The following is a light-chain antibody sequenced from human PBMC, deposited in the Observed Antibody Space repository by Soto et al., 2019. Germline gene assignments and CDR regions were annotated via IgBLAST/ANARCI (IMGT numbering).Light chain of an antibody. J-gene: IGLJ2*01. V-gene: IGLV2-23*01. CDR3: CSYAGSNQKVV. Sequence: QSALTQPASVSGSPGQSITISCTGTSSDVGSYNLVSWYQQHPGKAPKLMIYEGSKRPSGVSNRFSGSKSGNTASLTISGLQAEDEADYYCCSYAGSNQKVVFGGGTKVTVL. CDR2: EGS. CDR1: SSDVGSYNL.